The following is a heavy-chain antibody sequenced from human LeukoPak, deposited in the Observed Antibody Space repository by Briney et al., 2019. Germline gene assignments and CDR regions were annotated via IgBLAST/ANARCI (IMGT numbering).Heavy chain of an antibody. CDR3: ARDRGNQRGYYYYYMDV. D-gene: IGHD1-14*01. CDR2: IRYDGSNK. Sequence: GGSLRLSCAASGFTFSTYGMHWVRQAPGKGLEWVAFIRYDGSNKYYADSVKGRFTISRDNAKNSLYLQMNSLRAEDTAVYYCARDRGNQRGYYYYYMDVWGKGTTVTVSS. V-gene: IGHV3-30*02. J-gene: IGHJ6*03. CDR1: GFTFSTYG.